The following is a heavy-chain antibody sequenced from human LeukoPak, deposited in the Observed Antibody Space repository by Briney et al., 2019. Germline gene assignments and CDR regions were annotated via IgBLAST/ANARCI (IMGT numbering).Heavy chain of an antibody. CDR3: ARDPDGGNSGT. Sequence: GGSLRLSCAASGFTVSSNHMSWVRQAPGKGLEWVSVIYSGGSTYYADSVKGRFTISRDNSKNTLYLQMNSLRAEDTAVYYCARDPDGGNSGTWGQGTLVTVSS. V-gene: IGHV3-53*01. D-gene: IGHD4-23*01. CDR2: IYSGGST. CDR1: GFTVSSNH. J-gene: IGHJ4*02.